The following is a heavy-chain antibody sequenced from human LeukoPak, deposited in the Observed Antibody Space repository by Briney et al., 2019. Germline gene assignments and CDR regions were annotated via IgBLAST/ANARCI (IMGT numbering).Heavy chain of an antibody. CDR2: IIPIFGTA. CDR1: GYTFTSYG. Sequence: GASVKVSCKASGYTFTSYGISWVRQAPGQGLEWMGGIIPIFGTANYAQKFQGRVTITADESTSTAYMELSSLRSEDTAVYYCASYFWSGYQHYYYYGMDVWGQGTTVTVSS. J-gene: IGHJ6*02. V-gene: IGHV1-69*13. CDR3: ASYFWSGYQHYYYYGMDV. D-gene: IGHD3-3*01.